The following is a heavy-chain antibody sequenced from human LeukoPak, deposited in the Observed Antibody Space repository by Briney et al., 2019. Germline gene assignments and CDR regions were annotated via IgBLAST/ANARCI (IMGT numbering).Heavy chain of an antibody. CDR2: ISGSDTST. CDR1: GFTFSNYS. D-gene: IGHD2-2*02. CDR3: TKARSASSSSCYNY. J-gene: IGHJ4*02. Sequence: GGSLRLSCAASGFTFSNYSMTWVRQAPGKGLEWISSISGSDTSTYYADSVKGRFTISRDNSKNTLELQMDSLRAEDTAVYYCTKARSASSSSCYNYWGQGILVTVSS. V-gene: IGHV3-23*01.